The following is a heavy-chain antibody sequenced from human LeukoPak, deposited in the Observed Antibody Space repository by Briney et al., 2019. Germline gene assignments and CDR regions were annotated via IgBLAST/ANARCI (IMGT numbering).Heavy chain of an antibody. CDR2: IYHSGST. CDR3: ARVSRFVYFDY. Sequence: PSETLSLTCAVSGGSISSSNWWSWVRQPPGKGLEWIGEIYHSGSTNYNPSLKSRVTISVDTSKNQFSLKLSSVTAADTAVYYCARVSRFVYFDYWGQGTLVTVSS. V-gene: IGHV4-4*02. J-gene: IGHJ4*02. CDR1: GGSISSSNW. D-gene: IGHD3-3*01.